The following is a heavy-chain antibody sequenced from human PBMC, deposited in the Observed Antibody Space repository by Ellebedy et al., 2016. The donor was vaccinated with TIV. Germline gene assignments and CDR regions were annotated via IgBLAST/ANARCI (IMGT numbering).Heavy chain of an antibody. CDR1: GFTFGDYA. CDR3: TRDPVITSLDAFDI. Sequence: PGGSLRLSCTASGFTFGDYAMSWFRQAPGKGLEWVGFIRSKAYGGTTEYAASVKGRFTISRDDSKSIAYLQMNSLKTEDTAVYYCTRDPVITSLDAFDIWGQGTMVTVSS. D-gene: IGHD3-22*01. J-gene: IGHJ3*02. CDR2: IRSKAYGGTT. V-gene: IGHV3-49*03.